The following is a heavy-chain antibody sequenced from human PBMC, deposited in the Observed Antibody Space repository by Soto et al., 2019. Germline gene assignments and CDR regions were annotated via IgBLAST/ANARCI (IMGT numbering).Heavy chain of an antibody. D-gene: IGHD2-2*01. Sequence: SQTLSLTCAISGDSVSSNSAAWNWIRQSPSRGLEWLGRTYYRSKGYNDYAVSVKSRITINPDTSKNQFSLQLNSVTPEDTAVYYCARVLPSPNCSSTSCLGWFDPWGQGTLVTVSS. CDR3: ARVLPSPNCSSTSCLGWFDP. J-gene: IGHJ5*02. CDR1: GDSVSSNSAA. V-gene: IGHV6-1*01. CDR2: TYYRSKGYN.